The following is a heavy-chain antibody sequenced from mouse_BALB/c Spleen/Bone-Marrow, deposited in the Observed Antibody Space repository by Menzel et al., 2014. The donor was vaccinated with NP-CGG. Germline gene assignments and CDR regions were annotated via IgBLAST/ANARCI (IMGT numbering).Heavy chain of an antibody. V-gene: IGHV1S137*01. CDR2: ISTYYGDA. CDR3: ARDLDY. CDR1: GYTFTDYA. Sequence: VQLQQSGAELVRPGVSVKISCKGSGYTFTDYAVHWVKQSHAKSLEWIGVISTYYGDATYNQKFKGKATMTVDKSSSTDYMELARLTSEDSAIYYCARDLDYWGQGTTLTVSS. J-gene: IGHJ2*01.